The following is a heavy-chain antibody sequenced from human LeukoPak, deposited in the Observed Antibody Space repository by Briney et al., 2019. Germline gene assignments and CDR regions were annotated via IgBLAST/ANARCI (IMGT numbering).Heavy chain of an antibody. V-gene: IGHV3-21*04. CDR1: GFTFSSYS. D-gene: IGHD2-21*02. Sequence: GGSLRLSCAASGFTFSSYSMNWVRQAPGKGLEWVSSISSSSSYIYYADSVKGRFTISRDNAKNSLYLQMNSLRAEDTAVYYCAKVEVVTPPNYYFDYWGQGTLVTVSS. CDR2: ISSSSSYI. CDR3: AKVEVVTPPNYYFDY. J-gene: IGHJ4*02.